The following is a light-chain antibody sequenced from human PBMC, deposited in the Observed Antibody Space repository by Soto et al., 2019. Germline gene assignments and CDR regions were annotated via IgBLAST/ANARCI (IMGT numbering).Light chain of an antibody. J-gene: IGKJ1*01. V-gene: IGKV1-5*01. CDR1: QNINNW. CDR2: DAS. CDR3: QHMRT. Sequence: DIRSPKFNTTLSASIGDRVTITCRASQNINNWIAWYQQKPGKAPKFLIYDASTLESGVPSRFSGSGFGTEFSLTISSLQPDDFGSYYCQHMRTFGQGTKVDI.